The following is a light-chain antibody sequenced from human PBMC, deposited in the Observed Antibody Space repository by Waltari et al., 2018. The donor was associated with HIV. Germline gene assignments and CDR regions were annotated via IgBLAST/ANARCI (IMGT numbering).Light chain of an antibody. CDR1: NLEEKS. Sequence: SYVLTQPPSVSVAPGHTAKITCGGNNLEEKSVHWYQEKTGQDPVLVVHAVSDRPTGTPVRVSGSKSEKKATLTISGVEAGDEDDYYCQVWDRRSGHLYVFGAGTKVTVL. V-gene: IGLV3-21*02. J-gene: IGLJ1*01. CDR2: AVS. CDR3: QVWDRRSGHLYV.